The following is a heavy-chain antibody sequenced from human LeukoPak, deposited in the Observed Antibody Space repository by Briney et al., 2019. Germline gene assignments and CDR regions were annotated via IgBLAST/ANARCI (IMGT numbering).Heavy chain of an antibody. D-gene: IGHD6-19*01. V-gene: IGHV3-74*01. CDR3: ARDVAGHGY. CDR1: GSGFTFNNYW. J-gene: IGHJ4*02. Sequence: PGGSLRLSCAASGSGFTFNNYWMHWVRQAPGKGLVWVSRINADGSTTSYADSVRGRFTISRDNAKNTLYLQMNSLRAEDTAVYYCARDVAGHGYWGQGTLVTVSS. CDR2: INADGSTT.